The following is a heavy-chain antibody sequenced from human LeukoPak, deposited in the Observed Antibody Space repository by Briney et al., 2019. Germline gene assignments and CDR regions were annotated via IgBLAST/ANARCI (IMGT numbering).Heavy chain of an antibody. D-gene: IGHD6-19*01. CDR1: GNTFNSYD. Sequence: ASVKVSCKASGNTFNSYDINWVRQATGQGLEWMGWMNPDSGDTGYAPKFQGRVTMTRNTAISTAYMELSSLRSEDTAVYYCARAIAVAGFDYWGQGTLVTVSS. J-gene: IGHJ4*02. CDR2: MNPDSGDT. CDR3: ARAIAVAGFDY. V-gene: IGHV1-8*01.